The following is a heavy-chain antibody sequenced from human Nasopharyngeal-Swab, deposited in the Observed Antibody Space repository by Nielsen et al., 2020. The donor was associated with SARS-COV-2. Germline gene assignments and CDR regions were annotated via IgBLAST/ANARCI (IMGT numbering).Heavy chain of an antibody. D-gene: IGHD2/OR15-2a*01. CDR2: IYYSGST. CDR3: ARLNNDAFDI. J-gene: IGHJ3*02. CDR1: GGSISSSSYY. Sequence: SETLSLTCTVSGGSISSSSYYWGWIRQPPGKGLEWIGSIYYSGSTYYNPSLKSRVTISVDTSKNQFSLKLSPVTAADTAVYYCARLNNDAFDIWGQGTMVTVSS. V-gene: IGHV4-39*07.